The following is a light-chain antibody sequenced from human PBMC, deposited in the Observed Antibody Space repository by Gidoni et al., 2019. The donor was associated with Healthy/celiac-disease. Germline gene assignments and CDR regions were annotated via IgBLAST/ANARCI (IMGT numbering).Light chain of an antibody. CDR3: MQALQTPRT. CDR2: LGS. CDR1: QSLLHSNGYNY. J-gene: IGKJ1*01. V-gene: IGKV2-28*01. Sequence: DTVMTQSPPSLLVTPGEPASISCRSSQSLLHSNGYNYLDWYLQKPGQSPQLLIYLGSNRASGVPDRFSGSGSGTDFTLKISRVEAEDVGVYYCMQALQTPRTFGQGTKVEIK.